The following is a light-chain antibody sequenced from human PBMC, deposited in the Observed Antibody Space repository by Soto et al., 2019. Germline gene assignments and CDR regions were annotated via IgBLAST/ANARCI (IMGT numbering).Light chain of an antibody. CDR3: QQYGSSPGT. Sequence: EIVLTQSPGTRSLSPGERATLSCRASQSVSSSYLAWYQKKPGQAPRLLIYGASSTATGIPDRFSGSGSGTDFTLSIRRLEPEDFAGYYCQQYGSSPGTVGQGTKVEIK. CDR1: QSVSSSY. CDR2: GAS. V-gene: IGKV3-20*01. J-gene: IGKJ1*01.